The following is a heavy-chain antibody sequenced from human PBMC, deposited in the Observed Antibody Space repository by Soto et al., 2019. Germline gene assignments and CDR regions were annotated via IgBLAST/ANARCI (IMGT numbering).Heavy chain of an antibody. D-gene: IGHD3-10*01. Sequence: QVQLQESGPGLVKPSQTLSLTCTVSGGSISSGDYYWSWIRQPPGKGLEWIGYIYYSGSTYYNPSLKSRVTISVDTSKNQFALKLSSVTASDTAVYYCARDGRFGVRGWFDPWGQGTLVTVSS. V-gene: IGHV4-30-4*01. J-gene: IGHJ5*02. CDR1: GGSISSGDYY. CDR3: ARDGRFGVRGWFDP. CDR2: IYYSGST.